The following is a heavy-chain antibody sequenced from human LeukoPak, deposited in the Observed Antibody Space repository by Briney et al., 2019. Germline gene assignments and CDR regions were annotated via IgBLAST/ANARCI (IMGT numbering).Heavy chain of an antibody. CDR2: IASDGSI. CDR3: ATSLSGWGTYYYMDV. Sequence: PGGSLRLSCAASGFTFSSYAMHWVRQAPGKGLEWISFIASDGSIEYADSVKGRFTLSRDNAKNSLYLHMNSLRAEDTAVYHCATSLSGWGTYYYMDVWGKGTTVTISS. J-gene: IGHJ6*03. D-gene: IGHD3-16*01. CDR1: GFTFSSYA. V-gene: IGHV3-48*03.